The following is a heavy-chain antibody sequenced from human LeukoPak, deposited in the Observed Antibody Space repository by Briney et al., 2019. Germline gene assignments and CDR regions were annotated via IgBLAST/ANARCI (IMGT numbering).Heavy chain of an antibody. J-gene: IGHJ3*02. CDR3: AILVGVLTGPDAFDI. V-gene: IGHV1-18*01. Sequence: ASVKVSCTASGYSFTSYGIIWVRQAPGQGLEWMGWISAYNGNTNYAQKLQGRVTMTTDTSTSTAYMELRSLRSDDTAVYYCAILVGVLTGPDAFDIWGQGTMVTVSS. CDR2: ISAYNGNT. D-gene: IGHD3-9*01. CDR1: GYSFTSYG.